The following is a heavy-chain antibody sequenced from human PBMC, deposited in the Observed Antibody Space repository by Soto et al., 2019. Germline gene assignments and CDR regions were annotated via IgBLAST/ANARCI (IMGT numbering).Heavy chain of an antibody. V-gene: IGHV3-30*03. CDR2: ISYDGSNK. D-gene: IGHD3-16*01. Sequence: QVQLVESGGGVVQPGRSLKLSCAASGFTFSSYGMHWVRQAPGKGLECVALISYDGSNKFYTDSVQGRFTISRDNSKNTLYLQMNSLRTEDTAVYYCATDGGYYGMDVWGQGTTLTVSS. CDR1: GFTFSSYG. CDR3: ATDGGYYGMDV. J-gene: IGHJ6*02.